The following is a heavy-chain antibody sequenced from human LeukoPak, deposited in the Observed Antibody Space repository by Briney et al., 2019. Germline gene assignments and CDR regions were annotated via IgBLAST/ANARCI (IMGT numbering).Heavy chain of an antibody. D-gene: IGHD5-18*01. Sequence: ASVKVSCKASGYTFTSYGISWVRQAPGQGLEWMGWVSAYNGNTNYAQKLQGRVTMTTDTSTSTAYMELRSLRSDDTAVYYCARIQLSPYYFDYWGQGTLVTVSS. CDR3: ARIQLSPYYFDY. V-gene: IGHV1-18*01. CDR2: VSAYNGNT. J-gene: IGHJ4*02. CDR1: GYTFTSYG.